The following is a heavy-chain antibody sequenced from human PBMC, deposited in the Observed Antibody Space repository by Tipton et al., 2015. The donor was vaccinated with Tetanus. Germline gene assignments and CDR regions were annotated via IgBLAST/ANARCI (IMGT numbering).Heavy chain of an antibody. Sequence: QLVQSGAEVKKPGASVKVSCKASGYTFTSYYMHWVRQAPGQGLEWMGIINPSGGSTSYAQKFQGRVTMTRDTSTCTVYMELSSLRSEDTAVYYCARDRIAGYSSSWSYYYGMDVWGQGTTVTVSS. CDR3: ARDRIAGYSSSWSYYYGMDV. J-gene: IGHJ6*02. D-gene: IGHD6-13*01. CDR1: GYTFTSYY. V-gene: IGHV1-46*01. CDR2: INPSGGST.